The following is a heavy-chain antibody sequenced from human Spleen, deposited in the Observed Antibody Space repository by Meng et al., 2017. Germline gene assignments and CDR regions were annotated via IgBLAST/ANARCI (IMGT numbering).Heavy chain of an antibody. Sequence: GESLKISCVVSGFTFSSYEMNWVRQAPGKGLEWVSSISSSSTIYYADSVKGRFTISRDNAKNSLYLQMNSLRAEDTAVYYCARDRLAHAFDIWGQGTMVTVSS. J-gene: IGHJ3*02. D-gene: IGHD4-11*01. V-gene: IGHV3-69-1*01. CDR1: GFTFSSYE. CDR3: ARDRLAHAFDI. CDR2: ISSSSTI.